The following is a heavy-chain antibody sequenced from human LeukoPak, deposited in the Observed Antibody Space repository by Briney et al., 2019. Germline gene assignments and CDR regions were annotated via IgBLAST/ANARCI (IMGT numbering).Heavy chain of an antibody. CDR3: ARGRNYYDSSGYYYPMYYFDY. D-gene: IGHD3-22*01. J-gene: IGHJ4*02. V-gene: IGHV1-2*02. CDR1: GYTFTGYY. Sequence: ASVKVSCKASGYTFTGYYMHWVRQAPGQGLEWMGWINPNSGGTNYAQKFQGRVTMTRDTSISTAYMELSRLRSDDTAVYYCARGRNYYDSSGYYYPMYYFDYWGQGTLVTVPS. CDR2: INPNSGGT.